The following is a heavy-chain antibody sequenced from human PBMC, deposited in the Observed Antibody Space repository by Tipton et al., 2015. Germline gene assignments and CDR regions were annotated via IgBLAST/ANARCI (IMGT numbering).Heavy chain of an antibody. CDR1: GGSVSSGGYY. Sequence: TLSLTCTVSGGSVSSGGYYWSWIRQPPGKGLEWIGYIFYTGSTNYNPSLKNRVTISVDTSKNQFSLKLTSVTAADTAVYYCARDEGYRGGDGYCSDFWGQGTLVTVSS. CDR3: ARDEGYRGGDGYCSDF. V-gene: IGHV4-61*08. CDR2: IFYTGST. D-gene: IGHD2-21*01. J-gene: IGHJ4*02.